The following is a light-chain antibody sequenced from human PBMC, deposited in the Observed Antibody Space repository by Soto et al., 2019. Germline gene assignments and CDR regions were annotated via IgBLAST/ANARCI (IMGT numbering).Light chain of an antibody. CDR3: QKYNSAPRT. V-gene: IGKV1-27*01. CDR1: QVISNY. Sequence: DIQITQSPSSLSASVLDRGTRSCLGSQVISNYLAWYHQKPGKVPKLLIYAASTLQSGVPSRFSGSGSGTDFTLTISSLQPEDVATYYCQKYNSAPRTFGQGTKVDIK. CDR2: AAS. J-gene: IGKJ1*01.